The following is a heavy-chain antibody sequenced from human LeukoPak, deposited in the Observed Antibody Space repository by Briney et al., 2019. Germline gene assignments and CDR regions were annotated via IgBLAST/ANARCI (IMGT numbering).Heavy chain of an antibody. D-gene: IGHD1-26*01. CDR3: ARGDWVGATTGHFDS. J-gene: IGHJ4*02. V-gene: IGHV3-7*05. Sequence: PGGSLRLSCGASGFTFSNYWMSWVRQAPGEGLEWVANIKQDGSEEYYVDSVKGRFTISRDNAKNSLDLQMNSLRAEDTAVYYCARGDWVGATTGHFDSWGQGTLVTVSS. CDR2: IKQDGSEE. CDR1: GFTFSNYW.